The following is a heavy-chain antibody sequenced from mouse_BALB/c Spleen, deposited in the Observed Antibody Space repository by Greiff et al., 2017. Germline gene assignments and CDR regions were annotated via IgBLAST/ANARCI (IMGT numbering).Heavy chain of an antibody. D-gene: IGHD3-1*01. Sequence: EVQLVESGPGLVKPSQSLSLTCSVTGYSITSGYYWNWIRQFPGNKLEWMGYISYDGSNNYNPSLKNRISITRDTSKNQFFLKLNSVTTEDTATYYCARDVASAWFAYWGQGTLVTVSA. CDR1: GYSITSGYY. CDR3: ARDVASAWFAY. J-gene: IGHJ3*01. V-gene: IGHV3-6*02. CDR2: ISYDGSN.